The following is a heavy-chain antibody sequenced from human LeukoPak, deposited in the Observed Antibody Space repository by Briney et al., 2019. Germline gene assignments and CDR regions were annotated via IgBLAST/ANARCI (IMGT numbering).Heavy chain of an antibody. J-gene: IGHJ4*02. D-gene: IGHD5-18*01. V-gene: IGHV1-2*06. CDR2: INPDSGYT. CDR3: AKAEYTYGLAY. CDR1: GYTFTSYG. Sequence: GASVKVSCKASGYTFTSYGISWVRQAPGQGLEWMGRINPDSGYTNYAQKFQGRVTMTRDTSISTAYMELSRLRSDDTAVYYCAKAEYTYGLAYWGQGTLVTVSS.